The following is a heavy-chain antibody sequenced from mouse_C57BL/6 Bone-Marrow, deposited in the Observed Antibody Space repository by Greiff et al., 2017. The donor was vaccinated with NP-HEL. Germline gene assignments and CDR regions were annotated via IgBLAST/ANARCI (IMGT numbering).Heavy chain of an antibody. D-gene: IGHD2-5*01. Sequence: EVKVEESGPGLVKPSQSLSLTCSVTGYSITSGYYWNWIRQFPGNKLEWMGYISYDGSNNYNPSLKNRISITRDTSKNQFFLKLNSVTTEDTATYYCARGNYSNYLGYWGQGTTLTVSS. J-gene: IGHJ2*01. CDR2: ISYDGSN. CDR1: GYSITSGYY. V-gene: IGHV3-6*01. CDR3: ARGNYSNYLGY.